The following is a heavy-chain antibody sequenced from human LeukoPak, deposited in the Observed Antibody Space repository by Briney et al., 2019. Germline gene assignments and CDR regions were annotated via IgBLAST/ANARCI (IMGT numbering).Heavy chain of an antibody. D-gene: IGHD6-13*01. J-gene: IGHJ4*02. Sequence: GGSLRLSCAASGFTFDDYAMHWVRQAPGKGLEWVSGISWNSGSIGYADSVKGRFTISRDNAKNSLYLQMNSLRAEDTALYYCAKDGGQYSSSWSYFDYWGQGTLVTVSS. CDR3: AKDGGQYSSSWSYFDY. CDR2: ISWNSGSI. CDR1: GFTFDDYA. V-gene: IGHV3-9*01.